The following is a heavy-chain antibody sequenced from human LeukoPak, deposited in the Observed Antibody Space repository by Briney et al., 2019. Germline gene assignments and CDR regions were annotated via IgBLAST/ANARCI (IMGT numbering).Heavy chain of an antibody. V-gene: IGHV4-34*01. Sequence: KTSETLSLTCAVYGGSFSGYYWSWIRQPPGKGLEWIGEINHSGSTNYNPSLKSRVTISVDTSKNQFSLKLSSVTAADTAVYYCASRYCSSTSCYPFDYWGQGTLVTVSS. J-gene: IGHJ4*02. D-gene: IGHD2-2*01. CDR2: INHSGST. CDR3: ASRYCSSTSCYPFDY. CDR1: GGSFSGYY.